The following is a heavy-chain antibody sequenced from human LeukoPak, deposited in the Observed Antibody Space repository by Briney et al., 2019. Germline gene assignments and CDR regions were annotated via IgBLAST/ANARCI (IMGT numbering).Heavy chain of an antibody. J-gene: IGHJ4*02. CDR1: GFTFSSYA. CDR3: ARDLGTSGWYVGIDY. Sequence: GRSLRLSCAASGFTFSSYAMHWVRQAPGKGLEWVTIMSYDGSNLYYADSVKGRFTISRDNSKNTLYLQMDSLRAEDTVVYYCARDLGTSGWYVGIDYWGQGTLVTVSS. CDR2: MSYDGSNL. V-gene: IGHV3-30-3*01. D-gene: IGHD6-19*01.